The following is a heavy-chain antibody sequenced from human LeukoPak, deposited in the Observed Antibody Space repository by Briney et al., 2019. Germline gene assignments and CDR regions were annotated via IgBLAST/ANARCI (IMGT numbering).Heavy chain of an antibody. D-gene: IGHD3-3*01. V-gene: IGHV3-30*02. CDR2: IRYDGSNK. CDR3: AKGYDFWSGYYCDY. CDR1: GFTFSSYG. J-gene: IGHJ4*02. Sequence: GGSLRLSCAASGFTFSSYGMHWVRQAPGKGLEGVAFIRYDGSNKYYADSVKGRFTISRDNSKNTLYLQMNSLRAEDTAVYYCAKGYDFWSGYYCDYWGQGTLVTVSS.